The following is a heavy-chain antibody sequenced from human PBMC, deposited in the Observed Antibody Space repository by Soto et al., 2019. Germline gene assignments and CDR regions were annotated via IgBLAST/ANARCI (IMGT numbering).Heavy chain of an antibody. V-gene: IGHV4-31*01. CDR2: ISYSGST. CDR1: GGSISSGGYY. Sequence: QVQLQESGPGLVKPSQTLSLTCTVSGGSISSGGYYWTWIRQHPGKGLEWIGYISYSGSTHYNPYLKSPVTISVHRSMCQFSLKLSAVTATDTAVYYCARSVFPWGQGTLVTVSS. CDR3: ARSVFP. J-gene: IGHJ5*02.